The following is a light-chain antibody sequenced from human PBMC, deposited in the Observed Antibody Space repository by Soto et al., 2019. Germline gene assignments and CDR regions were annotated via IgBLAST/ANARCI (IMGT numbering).Light chain of an antibody. J-gene: IGLJ1*01. CDR3: ASCDDSLNGPV. Sequence: QSVLTQPPSASGTPGQRVTISCSGSSSNVGGNPVNWYQHVPTTAPKLLIYTNTQRPSGVPDRFSGSKSGTSASLAISGLQSEDEADYYCASCDDSLNGPVFGTGTKVALL. V-gene: IGLV1-44*01. CDR1: SSNVGGNP. CDR2: TNT.